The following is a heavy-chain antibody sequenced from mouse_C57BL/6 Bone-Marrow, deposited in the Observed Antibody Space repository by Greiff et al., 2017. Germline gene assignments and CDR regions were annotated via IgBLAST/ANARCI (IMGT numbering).Heavy chain of an antibody. CDR3: ARPLNLLLRYGY. Sequence: QVQLQQSGPELVRPGVSVKIFCKGSGYTFTDDAMHGVKQSHAKSLEWSGVISTYDGDASYNQKFKDKATMTVDKSSSTAYMELARLTSEDSAVXCSARPLNLLLRYGYWARGTTLTVSS. CDR2: ISTYDGDA. D-gene: IGHD1-1*01. J-gene: IGHJ2*01. CDR1: GYTFTDDA. V-gene: IGHV1-67*01.